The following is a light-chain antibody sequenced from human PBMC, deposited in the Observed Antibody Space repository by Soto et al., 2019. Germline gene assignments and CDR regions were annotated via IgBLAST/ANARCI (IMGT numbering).Light chain of an antibody. V-gene: IGKV3-20*01. Sequence: EIVLTQSPDTLSLSPGERATLSCRASQSVNNNFLAWYQQKPGQAPRLLIYGASYRATGIPDRFSGSGSGTDFTLTISRLEPEDFAVYYCQQYGSSLYTFGQGTKLEIK. CDR1: QSVNNNF. J-gene: IGKJ2*01. CDR2: GAS. CDR3: QQYGSSLYT.